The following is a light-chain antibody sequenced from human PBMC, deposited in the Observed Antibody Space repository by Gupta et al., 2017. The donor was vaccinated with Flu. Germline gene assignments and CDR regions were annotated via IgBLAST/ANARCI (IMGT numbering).Light chain of an antibody. J-gene: IGLJ1*01. CDR1: NIGSKS. CDR2: DDD. CDR3: QLWDSSSGHV. V-gene: IGLV3-21*02. Sequence: SYVLTQPHSVSVAPGQTATISCGGNNIGSKSVHWYQLKPGQAPVLVVYDDDDRPSGIPERFSGSNTGDTATLTISRVEAGDEADYACQLWDSSSGHVFGTGTKVTVL.